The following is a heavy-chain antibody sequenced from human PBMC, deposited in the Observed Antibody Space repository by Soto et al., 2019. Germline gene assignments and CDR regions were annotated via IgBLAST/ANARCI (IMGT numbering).Heavy chain of an antibody. D-gene: IGHD3-16*01. CDR3: ARGGGYGGQYYYGMDV. CDR1: GFTFSDYY. Sequence: LRLSCAPSGFTFSDYYMSWIRQAPGKGLEWVSHITSSGRTIFYADSVKGRFTISRDNAKNSLYLQMNSLRAEDTAVYYCARGGGYGGQYYYGMDVWGQGTTVTVSS. CDR2: ITSSGRTI. V-gene: IGHV3-11*01. J-gene: IGHJ6*02.